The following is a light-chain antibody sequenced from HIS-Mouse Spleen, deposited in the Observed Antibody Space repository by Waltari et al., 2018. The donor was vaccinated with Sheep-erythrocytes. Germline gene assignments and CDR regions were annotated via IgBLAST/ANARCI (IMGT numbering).Light chain of an antibody. J-gene: IGLJ1*01. CDR3: CSYAGSHNHV. V-gene: IGLV2-11*01. CDR2: DVS. CDR1: SSDVGGYNY. Sequence: QSALTQPRSVSGSPGQSVTIPCTGTSSDVGGYNYVSWYQQHPGKAPQLMIYDVSKRPSGVPDRFSGSKSGNTASLTISGLQAEDEADYYCCSYAGSHNHVFATGTKVTVL.